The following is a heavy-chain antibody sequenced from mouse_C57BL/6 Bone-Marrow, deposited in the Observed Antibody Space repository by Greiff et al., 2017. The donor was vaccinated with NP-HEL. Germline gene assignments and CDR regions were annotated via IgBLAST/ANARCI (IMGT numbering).Heavy chain of an antibody. CDR2: IYPGNSDT. CDR1: GYTFTSYW. D-gene: IGHD1-1*01. CDR3: KAYYYGSSYPYWYFDV. Sequence: VQLQQSGTVLARPGASVKMSCKTSGYTFTSYWMHWVKQRPGQGLEWIGAIYPGNSDTSYNQKFKGKAKLTAVTSASTAYMELSSLTNEDSAVYYCKAYYYGSSYPYWYFDVWGTGTTVTVSS. J-gene: IGHJ1*03. V-gene: IGHV1-5*01.